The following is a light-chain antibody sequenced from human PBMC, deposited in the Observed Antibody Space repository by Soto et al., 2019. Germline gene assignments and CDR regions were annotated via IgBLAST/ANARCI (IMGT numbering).Light chain of an antibody. CDR2: EDN. CDR1: SGSIASNY. CDR3: QSYDARNVV. J-gene: IGLJ2*01. V-gene: IGLV6-57*02. Sequence: NFMLTQPHSVSASPGKTVTISCTGSSGSIASNYVQWFQQRPGSAPTTVIYEDNQRPSGVPDRFSGSIDSSSNSASLTISGLRTEDEADYYCQSYDARNVVFGGGTKVTVL.